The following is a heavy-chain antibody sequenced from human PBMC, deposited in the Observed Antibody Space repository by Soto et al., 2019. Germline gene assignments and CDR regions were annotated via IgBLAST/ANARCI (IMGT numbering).Heavy chain of an antibody. J-gene: IGHJ5*01. CDR3: ARTTSRYIYNWFDS. CDR1: GGSISSGGYY. Sequence: KASETLSLTCTVSGGSISSGGYYWSWIRQHPGKGLEWIGYIYHTGSSYYNKSLKSEVAISVDTSRNQFSLKVSSVTAADTAIYFCARTTSRYIYNWFDSWGQGTLVTVSS. D-gene: IGHD3-9*01. V-gene: IGHV4-31*01. CDR2: IYHTGSS.